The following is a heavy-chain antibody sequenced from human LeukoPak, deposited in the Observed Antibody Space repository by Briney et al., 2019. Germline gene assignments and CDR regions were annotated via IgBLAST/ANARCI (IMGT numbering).Heavy chain of an antibody. CDR2: INHSGST. CDR1: GGSFSGYY. CDR3: ATRYSSGWCRS. J-gene: IGHJ4*02. Sequence: KPSETLSLTCAVYGGSFSGYYWSWIRQPPGKGLEWIGEINHSGSTNYNPSLKSRVTISVDTSRNQFSLKLSSVTAADTAVYYCATRYSSGWCRSWGQGTLVTVSS. V-gene: IGHV4-34*01. D-gene: IGHD6-19*01.